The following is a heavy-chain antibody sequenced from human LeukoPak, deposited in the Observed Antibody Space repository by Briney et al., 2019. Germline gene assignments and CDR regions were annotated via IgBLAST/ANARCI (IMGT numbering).Heavy chain of an antibody. CDR2: IYHSGST. D-gene: IGHD6-13*01. V-gene: IGHV4-38-2*02. Sequence: MSSETLSLTCSVSGYSISSGYYWGWIRQPPGKGLEWIGRIYHSGSTYYKPSLKSRVSISVDTSKNQFSLNLSSVTAADTAVYYCARDFPPGYSTTWYSGGWFDPWGQGTLVTVSS. J-gene: IGHJ5*02. CDR3: ARDFPPGYSTTWYSGGWFDP. CDR1: GYSISSGYY.